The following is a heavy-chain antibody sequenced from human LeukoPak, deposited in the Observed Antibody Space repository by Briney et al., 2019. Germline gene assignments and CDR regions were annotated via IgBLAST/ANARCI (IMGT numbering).Heavy chain of an antibody. Sequence: SETLSLTCTVSGGSISGYYWSWIRQPPGKGLEWIGYIYYSGSINYNSSLKSRVAISVDTSRNQFSLKLNSMTAADTAVYYCVRNTLRHYDAFDIWGQGTMVTVSS. CDR2: IYYSGSI. CDR1: GGSISGYY. V-gene: IGHV4-59*01. J-gene: IGHJ3*02. CDR3: VRNTLRHYDAFDI.